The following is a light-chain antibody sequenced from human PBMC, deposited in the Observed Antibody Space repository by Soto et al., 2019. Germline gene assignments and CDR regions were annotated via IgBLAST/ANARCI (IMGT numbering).Light chain of an antibody. CDR1: QSISSW. V-gene: IGKV1-5*03. J-gene: IGKJ1*01. Sequence: DIQMTQSPSTLSASVGDRVTITCRASQSISSWLDWYQQKPGKAPKPLIYKASSLESGVPSRFSGSGSGTEFTLTISSLQPDDFAAYYCQQFNNYPWTFGQGTKVEIK. CDR2: KAS. CDR3: QQFNNYPWT.